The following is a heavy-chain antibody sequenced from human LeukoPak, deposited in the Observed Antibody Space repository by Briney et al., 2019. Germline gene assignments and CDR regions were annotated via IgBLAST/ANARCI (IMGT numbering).Heavy chain of an antibody. J-gene: IGHJ4*02. D-gene: IGHD5-12*01. CDR1: GYTFTGYH. Sequence: ASVKVSCKASGYTFTGYHMHWVRQAPGQGLEWMGWINPNSGGTNYAQKFQGRVTMTRDTSISTAYMELSRLRSDDTAVYYCARATVEVYSGYDYLGYYFDYWGQGTLVTVSS. CDR2: INPNSGGT. CDR3: ARATVEVYSGYDYLGYYFDY. V-gene: IGHV1-2*02.